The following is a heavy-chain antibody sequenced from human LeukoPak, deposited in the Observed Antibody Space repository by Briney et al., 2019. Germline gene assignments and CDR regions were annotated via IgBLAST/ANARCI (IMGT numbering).Heavy chain of an antibody. D-gene: IGHD6-19*01. CDR3: AKENSSGWYSHIQH. CDR2: ISGSGGST. V-gene: IGHV3-23*01. Sequence: GGSLRLSCAASGFTFSSYAMSWVRQAPGKGLEWVSGISGSGGSTYYADSVKGRFTISRDNSKNTLYLQMNSLRAEDTAVHYCAKENSSGWYSHIQHWGQGTLVTVSS. CDR1: GFTFSSYA. J-gene: IGHJ1*01.